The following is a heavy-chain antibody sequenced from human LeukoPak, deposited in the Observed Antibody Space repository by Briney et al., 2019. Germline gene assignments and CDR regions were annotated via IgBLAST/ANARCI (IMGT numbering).Heavy chain of an antibody. CDR2: ISFDGNNN. V-gene: IGHV3-30*19. Sequence: GGSLRLSCAASGFTFSSYGMHWVRQAPGKRLEWVAIISFDGNNNYYADSVKGRFTISRDNSKDTLYLQMNSLRTEDTAVYYCAKAQGPAAIGSYFDYWGQGTLVTVSS. CDR1: GFTFSSYG. D-gene: IGHD2-2*01. J-gene: IGHJ4*02. CDR3: AKAQGPAAIGSYFDY.